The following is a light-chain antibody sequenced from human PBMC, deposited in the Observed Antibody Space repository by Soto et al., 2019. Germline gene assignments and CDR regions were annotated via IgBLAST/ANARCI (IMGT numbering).Light chain of an antibody. CDR2: EVN. Sequence: QSALTQPRSVSGSPGQSVTISCTATGSDVGDSSHVSWYQLHPGKAPKLMIYEVNNRPSGVPDRFSGSKSGSTASLTISGLQAEDEAEYYCCLIPGSRTWLFGGGTKLTVL. CDR3: CLIPGSRTWL. V-gene: IGLV2-11*01. J-gene: IGLJ3*02. CDR1: GSDVGDSSH.